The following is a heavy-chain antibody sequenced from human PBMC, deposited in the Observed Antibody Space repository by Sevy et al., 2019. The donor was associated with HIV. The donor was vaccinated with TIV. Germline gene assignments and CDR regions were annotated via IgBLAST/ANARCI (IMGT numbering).Heavy chain of an antibody. J-gene: IGHJ4*02. CDR2: FDPEDGER. CDR3: AITREYYSDTSGYFDY. V-gene: IGHV1-24*01. CDR1: RYSLNKFS. Sequence: ASVKVSCRISRYSLNKFSMHWVRQAPGKGLEWMGGFDPEDGERIYAQKFQGRFSMTEDTSTDTAYMELSSLRPDDTAVYYCAITREYYSDTSGYFDYWGQGTLVTVSS. D-gene: IGHD3-22*01.